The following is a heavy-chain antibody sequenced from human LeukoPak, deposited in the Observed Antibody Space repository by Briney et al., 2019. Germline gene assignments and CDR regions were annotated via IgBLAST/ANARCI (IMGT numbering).Heavy chain of an antibody. Sequence: SETLSLTCTVSGGSISSYYWSWIRQPPGKGLGWIGYIYYSGSTNYNPSLKSRVTISVDTSKNQFSLKLSSVTAADTAVYYCARAPWFGGYGMDVWGQGTTVTVSS. CDR2: IYYSGST. CDR1: GGSISSYY. J-gene: IGHJ6*02. V-gene: IGHV4-59*01. CDR3: ARAPWFGGYGMDV. D-gene: IGHD3-10*01.